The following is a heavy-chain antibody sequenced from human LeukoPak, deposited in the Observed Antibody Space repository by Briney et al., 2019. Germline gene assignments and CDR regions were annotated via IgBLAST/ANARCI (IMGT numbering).Heavy chain of an antibody. CDR2: IYYSGST. D-gene: IGHD2-2*01. Sequence: SQTLSLTYTVSGGSISSGDYYWSWIRQPPGKGLEWIGYIYYSGSTYYNPSLKSRVTISVDTSKNQFSLKLSSVTAADTAVYYCARDRTTYCSSTSCYGFDYWGQGTLVTVSS. V-gene: IGHV4-30-4*01. CDR3: ARDRTTYCSSTSCYGFDY. CDR1: GGSISSGDYY. J-gene: IGHJ4*02.